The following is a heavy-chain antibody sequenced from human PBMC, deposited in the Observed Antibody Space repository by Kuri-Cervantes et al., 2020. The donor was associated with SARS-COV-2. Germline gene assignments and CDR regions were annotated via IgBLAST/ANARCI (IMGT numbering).Heavy chain of an antibody. J-gene: IGHJ6*03. D-gene: IGHD7-27*01. V-gene: IGHV5-51*01. Sequence: GESLKISCTGSGYSFTSYWIGWVRQMPGKGLEWMGIIYPGDSDTRYSPSFQGQVTISADNSISTAYLQWSSLKASDTAMYYCARRSSGECNYYYMDVWGKGTTVTVSS. CDR2: IYPGDSDT. CDR1: GYSFTSYW. CDR3: ARRSSGECNYYYMDV.